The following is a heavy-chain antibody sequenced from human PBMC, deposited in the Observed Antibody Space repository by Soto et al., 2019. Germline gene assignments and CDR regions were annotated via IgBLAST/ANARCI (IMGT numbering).Heavy chain of an antibody. Sequence: QLVESGGGLTQAGGSLRLSCVGSGFFFNNYDMHWVRQVRGKGLEWVSAIGAADDPYYSVSVKGRFIVSRDNVQKSLYLKMNTLRAGDRAVFFCARAYTGQLPRRGDYYYALDVWGRGTTVTVSS. J-gene: IGHJ6*02. CDR2: IGAADDP. D-gene: IGHD2-2*01. V-gene: IGHV3-13*05. CDR3: ARAYTGQLPRRGDYYYALDV. CDR1: GFFFNNYD.